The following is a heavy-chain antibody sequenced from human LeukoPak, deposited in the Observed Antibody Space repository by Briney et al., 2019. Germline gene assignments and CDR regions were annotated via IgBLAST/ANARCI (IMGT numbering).Heavy chain of an antibody. CDR2: ISHTAST. J-gene: IGHJ5*02. Sequence: PSETLSLTCTVSGVSMSHHWSWIRQSPGKGLEWIGYISHTASTNYNPSLKSRVTISVDTSKNQFSLKLSSVTAADTAVYYCARVDYGGSNWFDPWGQGTLVTVSS. D-gene: IGHD4-23*01. CDR1: GVSMSHH. CDR3: ARVDYGGSNWFDP. V-gene: IGHV4-59*11.